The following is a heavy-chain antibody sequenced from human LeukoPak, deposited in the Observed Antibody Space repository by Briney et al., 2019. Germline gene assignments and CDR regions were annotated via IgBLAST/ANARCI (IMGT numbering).Heavy chain of an antibody. CDR1: GGSFSGYY. V-gene: IGHV4-34*01. CDR2: INHSGST. CDR3: ARYYDFWSGYSFDY. J-gene: IGHJ4*02. D-gene: IGHD3-3*01. Sequence: SETLSLTCAVYGGSFSGYYWSWIRQPPGKGLEWIGEINHSGSTNYNPSLKSRVTISVDTSKSQFSLKLSSVTAADTAVYYCARYYDFWSGYSFDYWGQGTLVTVSS.